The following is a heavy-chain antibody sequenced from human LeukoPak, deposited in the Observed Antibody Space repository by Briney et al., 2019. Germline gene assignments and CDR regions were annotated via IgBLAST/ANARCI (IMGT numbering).Heavy chain of an antibody. D-gene: IGHD2-15*01. Sequence: GGSLRLSCAASGFIYSTYGKHWVRQAPANGLEWVAVVWDDRSKSYYIESMKGRLAGSKVNSRDTAHLQRDSLRAEDTAVYFCAREDGYCSGGNCYSYFDSWGQGTLVTVSS. V-gene: IGHV3-33*01. CDR3: AREDGYCSGGNCYSYFDS. CDR1: GFIYSTYG. CDR2: VWDDRSKS. J-gene: IGHJ4*02.